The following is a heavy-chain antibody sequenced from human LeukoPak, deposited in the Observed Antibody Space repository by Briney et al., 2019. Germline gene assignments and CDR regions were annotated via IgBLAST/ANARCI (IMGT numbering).Heavy chain of an antibody. Sequence: SETLSLTCTVSGGSISSYYWSWIRQPPGKGLEWIGYIYYSGSTNYNPSLKSRVTISVDTSKNQFSLKMSSVTAADTAVYYCARGGGLRYFDWLPTAGLDYWGQGTLVTVS. CDR2: IYYSGST. CDR1: GGSISSYY. D-gene: IGHD3-9*01. J-gene: IGHJ4*02. V-gene: IGHV4-59*01. CDR3: ARGGGLRYFDWLPTAGLDY.